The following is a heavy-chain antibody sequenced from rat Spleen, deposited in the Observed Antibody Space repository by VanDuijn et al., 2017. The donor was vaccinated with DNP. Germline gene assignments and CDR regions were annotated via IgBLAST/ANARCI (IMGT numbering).Heavy chain of an antibody. V-gene: IGHV5-7*01. Sequence: EVQLVESGGGLVQPGRSLKLSCAASGFTFSDYNMAWVRQAPKKGLEWVATISASGGSTYYRDSVKGRFTASRHNAKSTLYLQMNSLRSEDTATYYCARGVYYYSATYWYFDFWGPGTMVSVSS. CDR2: ISASGGST. J-gene: IGHJ1*01. CDR3: ARGVYYYSATYWYFDF. CDR1: GFTFSDYN. D-gene: IGHD1-1*01.